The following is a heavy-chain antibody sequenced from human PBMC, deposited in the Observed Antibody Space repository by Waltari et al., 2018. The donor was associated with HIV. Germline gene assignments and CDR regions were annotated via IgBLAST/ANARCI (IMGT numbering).Heavy chain of an antibody. J-gene: IGHJ2*01. CDR2: INNSGSI. CDR1: GGSFSPYY. D-gene: IGHD4-17*01. CDR3: ATRGDYGDLPKYFDL. Sequence: QVELQQGGAGLLKPSETLSLSCAVSGGSFSPYYWSWIRQPPGKGLEWMGGINNSGSINFKPALKSRLNISLDASKKQSSLHLTSVTAADTALYYCATRGDYGDLPKYFDLWGRGTLVTVSS. V-gene: IGHV4-34*02.